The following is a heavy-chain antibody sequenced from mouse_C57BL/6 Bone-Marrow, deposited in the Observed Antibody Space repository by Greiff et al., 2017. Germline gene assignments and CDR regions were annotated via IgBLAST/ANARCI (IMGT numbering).Heavy chain of an antibody. CDR2: INPNYGTT. CDR3: ARENYYGSPYAMDY. CDR1: GYSFTDYN. Sequence: VQLQQSGPELVKPGASVKISCKASGYSFTDYNMNWVKQSNGKSLEWIGVINPNYGTTSYNQKFKGNATLTVDQSSSTAYMQLNSLTSEDSAVYYGARENYYGSPYAMDYWGQGTSVTVSS. J-gene: IGHJ4*01. V-gene: IGHV1-39*01. D-gene: IGHD1-1*01.